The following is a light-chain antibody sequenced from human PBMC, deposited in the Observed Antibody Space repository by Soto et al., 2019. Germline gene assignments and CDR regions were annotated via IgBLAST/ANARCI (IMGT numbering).Light chain of an antibody. V-gene: IGLV2-18*02. J-gene: IGLJ1*01. CDR3: SSYTSSSTPYV. CDR2: EVS. Sequence: QSALTQPPSVSGSPGQSVTISCTGTSSDVGSYNRVSWYQQPPGTAPKLMIYEVSNRPSGVPDRFSGSKSGNTASLTISGLQAEDEADYYCSSYTSSSTPYVFGTGTKLTVX. CDR1: SSDVGSYNR.